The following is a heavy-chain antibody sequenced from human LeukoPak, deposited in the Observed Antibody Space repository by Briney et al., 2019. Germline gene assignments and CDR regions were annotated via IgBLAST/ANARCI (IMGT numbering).Heavy chain of an antibody. D-gene: IGHD3-9*01. CDR3: ARGKDDWYYFDY. J-gene: IGHJ4*02. Sequence: PGGSLRLSCAASGFTFSSYSMNWVRHAPGKGLEWVSYISSSSSIYYPDSVKGRFTISRDNAKNSLYLQMNSLRDEDTAVYYCARGKDDWYYFDYWGQGTLVTVSS. CDR2: ISSSSSI. V-gene: IGHV3-48*02. CDR1: GFTFSSYS.